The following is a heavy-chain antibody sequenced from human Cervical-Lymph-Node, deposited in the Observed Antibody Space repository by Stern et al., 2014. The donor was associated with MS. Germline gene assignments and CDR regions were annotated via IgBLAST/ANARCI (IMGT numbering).Heavy chain of an antibody. J-gene: IGHJ3*02. CDR2: IYYSGST. D-gene: IGHD6-6*01. CDR1: GGSISSYY. Sequence: VQLVESGPGLVPPSETLSLTCTVSGGSISSYYLSWIRQPPGKGLEWIGYIYYSGSTNYNPSLKSRVTISVDTSKNQFSLKLSSVTAADTAVYYCAREGIAARGGAFDIWGQGTMVTVSS. CDR3: AREGIAARGGAFDI. V-gene: IGHV4-59*01.